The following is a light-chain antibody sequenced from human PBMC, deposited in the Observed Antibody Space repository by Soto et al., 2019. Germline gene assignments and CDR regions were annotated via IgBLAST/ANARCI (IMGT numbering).Light chain of an antibody. V-gene: IGKV1-39*01. CDR1: QSISSY. J-gene: IGKJ1*01. Sequence: IQMTQSPFSLSASVGDRVTITCLASQSISSYLNWYQQKPGKPPKLLIYAAVSLQSGIPSRFSAYGSGTDFTLTISSLQPEDFATYYCQQTYSSPQWTFGQGTKVDIK. CDR2: AAV. CDR3: QQTYSSPQWT.